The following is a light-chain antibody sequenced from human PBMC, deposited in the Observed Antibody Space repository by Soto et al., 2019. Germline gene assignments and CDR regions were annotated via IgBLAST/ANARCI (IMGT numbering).Light chain of an antibody. Sequence: EIVLTQSPGTLSLSPGDRVTLSCRASQSVSSRFLAWYQQKHGQAPRLLIYDTSTRATGIPARFSGSGSGTEFTLTISSLQPDDFATYYCQQYNTYSTFGQGTRLEIK. CDR2: DTS. CDR3: QQYNTYST. V-gene: IGKV3D-7*01. J-gene: IGKJ5*01. CDR1: QSVSSRF.